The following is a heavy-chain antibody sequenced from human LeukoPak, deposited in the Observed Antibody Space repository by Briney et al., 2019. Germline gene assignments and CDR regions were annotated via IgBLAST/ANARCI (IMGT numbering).Heavy chain of an antibody. CDR1: GYTFTSYG. CDR2: ISAYNGNT. D-gene: IGHD3-3*01. CDR3: ARDVPIFGVVITYYYYYGMDV. Sequence: ASVKVSCKGSGYTFTSYGISWVRQAPGQGLEWMGWISAYNGNTNYAQKLQGRVTMTTDTSTSTAYMELRSLRSDDTAVYYCARDVPIFGVVITYYYYYGMDVWGQGTTVTVSS. J-gene: IGHJ6*02. V-gene: IGHV1-18*01.